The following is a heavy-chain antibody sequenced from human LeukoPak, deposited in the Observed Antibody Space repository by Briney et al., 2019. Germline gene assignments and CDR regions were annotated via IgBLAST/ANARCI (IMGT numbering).Heavy chain of an antibody. V-gene: IGHV4-61*02. Sequence: SETLSLTCTVSGGSISSGSYYWSWIRQPAGKGLEWIGRIYTSGSTNYNPSLKSRVTISVDTSKNQFSLKLSSVTAADTAVYYCARGDGYIDYWGQGTLVTVSS. J-gene: IGHJ4*02. CDR1: GGSISSGSYY. CDR2: IYTSGST. CDR3: ARGDGYIDY. D-gene: IGHD2-21*01.